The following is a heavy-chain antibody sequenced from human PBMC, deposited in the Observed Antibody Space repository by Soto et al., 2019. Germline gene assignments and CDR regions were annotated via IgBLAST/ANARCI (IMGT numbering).Heavy chain of an antibody. V-gene: IGHV3-7*01. J-gene: IGHJ6*02. CDR3: SRVPATAVVISGMDV. CDR1: GFTLSNYW. CDR2: INQNGRDK. D-gene: IGHD3-22*01. Sequence: GGSLRLSCAASGFTLSNYWMSWVRQAPGKGLEWVANINQNGRDKYYVDSVKGRFTSSRDNAKELLYLQMNSLRDEDTAVYYCSRVPATAVVISGMDVWGHGTTATVSS.